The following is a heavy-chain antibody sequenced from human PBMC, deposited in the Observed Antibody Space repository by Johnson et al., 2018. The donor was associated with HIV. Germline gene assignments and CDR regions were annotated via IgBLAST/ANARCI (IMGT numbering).Heavy chain of an antibody. CDR2: ISYDGSNR. CDR3: AGLAWRLGAFDI. D-gene: IGHD3-16*01. CDR1: GFTFSSYG. J-gene: IGHJ3*02. Sequence: QVQLVESGGGVVQPGGSLRLSCAASGFTFSSYGMHWVRQAPGKGLEWVAVISYDGSNRYYTDSVKGRFTISRDNSKTTLYLQMNSLGAEDTAVYYCAGLAWRLGAFDIWGQGTMVTVSS. V-gene: IGHV3-30*19.